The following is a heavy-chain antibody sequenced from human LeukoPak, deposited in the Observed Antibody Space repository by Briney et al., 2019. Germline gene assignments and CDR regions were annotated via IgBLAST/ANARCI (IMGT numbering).Heavy chain of an antibody. Sequence: GGSLRLSCAASGFTFSNLWMHWVRQVPGKGLLWVSRINSDGSSPTYADSVKGRFTISRDNAKNTLYLQMNSLTTEDTAVYYCARGFAVNWFDPWGQGTLVTVSS. CDR3: ARGFAVNWFDP. J-gene: IGHJ5*02. CDR2: INSDGSSP. V-gene: IGHV3-74*01. D-gene: IGHD3-16*01. CDR1: GFTFSNLW.